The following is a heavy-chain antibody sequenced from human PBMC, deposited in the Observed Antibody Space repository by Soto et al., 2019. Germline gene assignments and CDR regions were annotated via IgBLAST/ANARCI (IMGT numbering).Heavy chain of an antibody. CDR2: INWNSGSI. CDR3: VKDESINWYSGHFRH. V-gene: IGHV3-9*01. CDR1: GFTFDDYA. J-gene: IGHJ1*01. D-gene: IGHD6-13*01. Sequence: HPGGSLRLSCAASGFTFDDYAMHWVRQVPGKGLEWVSGINWNSGSIGYGDSVKGRFAISRDNAKNSLHLQMNSLSAEDTAFYYCVKDESINWYSGHFRHWGQGTLVTV.